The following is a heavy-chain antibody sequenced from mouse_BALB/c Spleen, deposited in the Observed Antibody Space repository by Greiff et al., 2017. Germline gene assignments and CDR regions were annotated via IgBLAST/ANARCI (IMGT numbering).Heavy chain of an antibody. Sequence: EVKLVESGGDLVKPGGSLKLSCAASGFTFSSYGMSWVRQTPDKRLEWVATISSGGSYTYYPDSVKGRFTISRDNAKNTLYLQMSSLKSEDTAMYYCAREKLLFDYWGEGTPLTVSS. J-gene: IGHJ2*01. CDR1: GFTFSSYG. CDR2: ISSGGSYT. CDR3: AREKLLFDY. D-gene: IGHD4-1*01. V-gene: IGHV5-6*01.